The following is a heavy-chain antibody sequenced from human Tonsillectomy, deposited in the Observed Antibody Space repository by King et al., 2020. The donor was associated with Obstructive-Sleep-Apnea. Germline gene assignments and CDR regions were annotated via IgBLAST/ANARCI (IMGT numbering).Heavy chain of an antibody. CDR3: ARDLVPDAFDI. J-gene: IGHJ3*02. Sequence: VQLVESGGGLVQPGGSLRLSCAASGFTFSGYNMNWVRQAPGKELEWVSYISSSSSTIYYADSVKGRFTISRDNAKNSLYLQMNSLRAEDTAVYYCARDLVPDAFDIWGQGTMVTVSS. CDR1: GFTFSGYN. CDR2: ISSSSSTI. V-gene: IGHV3-48*04. D-gene: IGHD6-13*01.